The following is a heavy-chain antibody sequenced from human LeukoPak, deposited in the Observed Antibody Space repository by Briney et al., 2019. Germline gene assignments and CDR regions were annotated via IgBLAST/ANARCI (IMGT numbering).Heavy chain of an antibody. V-gene: IGHV4-31*03. CDR1: GGSISSGGYY. CDR2: IYYSGST. CDR3: ARGGLYQLLPSYNWFDP. Sequence: SETLSLTCTVSGGSISSGGYYWSWIRQHPGKGLEWIGYIYYSGSTYYNPSLKSRVTISVDTSKNQFSLKLSSVTAADTAVYYCARGGLYQLLPSYNWFDPWGQGTLVTVSS. D-gene: IGHD2-2*01. J-gene: IGHJ5*02.